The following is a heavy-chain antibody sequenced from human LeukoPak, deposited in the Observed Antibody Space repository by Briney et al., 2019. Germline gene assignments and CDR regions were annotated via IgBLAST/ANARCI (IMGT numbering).Heavy chain of an antibody. CDR3: ARYPWFGESYFDY. J-gene: IGHJ4*02. Sequence: GASVKVSCKASGYTFTGYYMHWVRQAPGQGLEWMGWINPNSGGTNYAQKFQRRVTMTRDTSISTAYMELSRLRSDDTAVYYCARYPWFGESYFDYWGQGTLVTVSS. D-gene: IGHD3-10*01. CDR2: INPNSGGT. CDR1: GYTFTGYY. V-gene: IGHV1-2*02.